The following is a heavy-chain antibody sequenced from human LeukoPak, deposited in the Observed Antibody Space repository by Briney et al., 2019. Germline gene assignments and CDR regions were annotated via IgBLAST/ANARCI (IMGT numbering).Heavy chain of an antibody. CDR3: AKGLRYDILTGYLPD. D-gene: IGHD3-9*01. CDR2: ISWNSGSI. CDR1: GFTFDDYA. J-gene: IGHJ4*02. V-gene: IGHV3-9*01. Sequence: PGGSLRLSCAASGFTFDDYAMHWVRQAPGKGLEWVSGISWNSGSIGYADSVKGRFTISRDNAKNSLYLQMNSLRAEDTALYYCAKGLRYDILTGYLPDWGQGTLVTVSS.